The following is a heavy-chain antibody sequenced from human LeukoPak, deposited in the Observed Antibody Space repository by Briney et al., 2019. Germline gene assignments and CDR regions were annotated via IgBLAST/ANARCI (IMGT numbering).Heavy chain of an antibody. CDR3: AKISSSSCTDY. J-gene: IGHJ4*02. D-gene: IGHD6-19*01. V-gene: IGHV3-23*01. CDR1: GFTFSSYA. CDR2: ICGSGVGT. Sequence: GGSLRLSCAASGFTFSSYAMSWVRQAPGKGLEWVSSICGSGVGTYYADSVKGRFTFSRDNSKNTLYLQMNSLRAEDTAVYYCAKISSSSCTDYWGQGTLVTVSS.